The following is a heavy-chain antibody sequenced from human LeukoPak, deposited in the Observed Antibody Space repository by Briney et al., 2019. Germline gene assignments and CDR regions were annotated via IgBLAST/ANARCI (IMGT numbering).Heavy chain of an antibody. CDR3: ARDVGDYDEGDYFDY. CDR1: GFTFSSYA. V-gene: IGHV3-30-3*01. Sequence: PGRSLRLSWAASGFTFSSYAMHWVRQAPGKGLEWVAVISYDGSNKYYADSVKGRFTISRDNSKNTLYLQMNSLRAEDTAVYYCARDVGDYDEGDYFDYWGQGTLVTVSS. D-gene: IGHD4-17*01. CDR2: ISYDGSNK. J-gene: IGHJ4*02.